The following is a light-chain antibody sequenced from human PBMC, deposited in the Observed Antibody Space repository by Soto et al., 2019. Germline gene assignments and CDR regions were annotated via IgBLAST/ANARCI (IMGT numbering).Light chain of an antibody. CDR1: QSVLYSSNNKNY. CDR3: QQYYSTPPLT. Sequence: DIVMTQSPDSLAVSLGERATINCKSSQSVLYSSNNKNYLAWYQQKPGQPPKLLIYWASTRESGVPDRFSGSGSGTEFTLTISSLQAEDVAVYYFQQYYSTPPLTFGGGTKVEIK. J-gene: IGKJ4*01. CDR2: WAS. V-gene: IGKV4-1*01.